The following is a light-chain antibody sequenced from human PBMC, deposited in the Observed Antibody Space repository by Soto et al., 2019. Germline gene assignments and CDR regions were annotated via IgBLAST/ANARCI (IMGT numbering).Light chain of an antibody. Sequence: EIVMTQSPATLSVSPGERATLSCRASQSVSSNLAWYQQKPGQAPRLLIYGASSRPTGIPARFSGSGSGTDFTLTNNRLQSEDFAVFYCQQYNNWPPYTFGQGTKREIK. CDR1: QSVSSN. J-gene: IGKJ2*01. CDR3: QQYNNWPPYT. CDR2: GAS. V-gene: IGKV3-15*01.